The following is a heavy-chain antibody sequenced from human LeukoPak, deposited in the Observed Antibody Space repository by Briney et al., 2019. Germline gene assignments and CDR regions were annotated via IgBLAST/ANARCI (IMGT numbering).Heavy chain of an antibody. CDR2: IKQDGSEK. CDR1: GFTFSSYW. D-gene: IGHD3-9*01. V-gene: IGHV3-7*01. J-gene: IGHJ6*03. CDR3: ARAEKVKYYDILTGYHYYYYYMDV. Sequence: PGGSLRLSCAASGFTFSSYWMSWVRQAPGKGLEWVANIKQDGSEKYYVDSVKGRFTISRDNAKNSLYLQMNSLRAEDTAVYYCARAEKVKYYDILTGYHYYYYYMDVWGKGTTVTVSS.